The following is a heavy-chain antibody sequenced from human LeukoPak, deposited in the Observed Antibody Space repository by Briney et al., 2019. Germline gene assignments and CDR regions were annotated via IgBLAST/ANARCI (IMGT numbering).Heavy chain of an antibody. V-gene: IGHV3-74*01. CDR3: SRDRRTWFAP. CDR2: ITSDGSDT. CDR1: GFTFSSYW. J-gene: IGHJ5*02. Sequence: GGSLRLSCAASGFTFSSYWMHWVRQVPGKGLVWVSRITSDGSDTIYADSVKGRFTISRDNAKNTLYLQMNSLRAEDTALYYCSRDRRTWFAPWGQGTLVTVSS.